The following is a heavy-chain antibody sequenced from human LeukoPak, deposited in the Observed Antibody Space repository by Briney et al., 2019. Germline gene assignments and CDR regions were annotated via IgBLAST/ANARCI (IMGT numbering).Heavy chain of an antibody. D-gene: IGHD2-2*01. J-gene: IGHJ5*02. CDR1: GGSISSSSYY. V-gene: IGHV4-39*01. Sequence: PSETLSLTCTVSGGSISSSSYYWGWIRQPPGKGLEWIGSIYYSGSTYYNPSLKSRVTISVDTSKNQFSLKLSSVTAADTAVYYCASGGVDCSSTSCFSSDPWGQGTLVTVSS. CDR2: IYYSGST. CDR3: ASGGVDCSSTSCFSSDP.